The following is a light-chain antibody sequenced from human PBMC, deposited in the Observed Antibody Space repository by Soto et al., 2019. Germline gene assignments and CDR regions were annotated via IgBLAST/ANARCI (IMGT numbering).Light chain of an antibody. Sequence: IVMSETPLSLPFTPLEPASISCRSSQSLLDRDDGNMYLDWYVQKPGQSPQLLIYTVSYRAPGVPDRFSGIGSGTDFTLQISRVEADDVGVYYCMQRLEFPLTFGGGTKVDIK. CDR3: MQRLEFPLT. CDR2: TVS. J-gene: IGKJ4*01. CDR1: QSLLDRDDGNMY. V-gene: IGKV2-40*01.